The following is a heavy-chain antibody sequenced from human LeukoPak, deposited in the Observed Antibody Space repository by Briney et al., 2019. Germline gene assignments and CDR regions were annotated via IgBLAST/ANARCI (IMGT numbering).Heavy chain of an antibody. D-gene: IGHD6-13*01. J-gene: IGHJ4*02. CDR1: GFTFSSYA. CDR3: AKDDEAGIAAAGTGLFDY. Sequence: GGSLRLSCAASGFTFSSYAMSWVRQAPGKGLEWVSAISGSGGSTYYADSVKGRFTISRDNSKNTLYLQMNSLRAEDTAVYYCAKDDEAGIAAAGTGLFDYWGQGTLVTVSS. V-gene: IGHV3-23*01. CDR2: ISGSGGST.